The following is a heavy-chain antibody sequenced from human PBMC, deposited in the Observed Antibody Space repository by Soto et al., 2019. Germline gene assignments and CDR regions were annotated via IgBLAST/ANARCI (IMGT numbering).Heavy chain of an antibody. D-gene: IGHD1-26*01. CDR2: INGGNGNT. V-gene: IGHV1-3*01. CDR3: ARDLPFVGGFYFYGMDV. J-gene: IGHJ6*02. CDR1: GYTFTSYA. Sequence: GASLKVSCKASGYTFTSYAMHWLRQAPGQRLEWMGWINGGNGNTKYSQKFQDRVTIARDTSASTAYVELSSLRSEDTAVYYCARDLPFVGGFYFYGMDVWGQGTTVTVSS.